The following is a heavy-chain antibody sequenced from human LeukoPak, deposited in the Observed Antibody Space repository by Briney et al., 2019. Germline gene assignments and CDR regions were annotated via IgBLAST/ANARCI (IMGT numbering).Heavy chain of an antibody. CDR1: GFTFDDYA. Sequence: GRSLRLSCAASGFTFDDYAMHWVRQAPGKGLEWVSGISWNSGSIGYATSVKGRFTISRDNAQNSLFLQMDSLRVEDTAVYYCARVGLDTAAWHISWFDPWGQGTRVTVSS. D-gene: IGHD5-18*01. J-gene: IGHJ5*02. CDR3: ARVGLDTAAWHISWFDP. CDR2: ISWNSGSI. V-gene: IGHV3-9*01.